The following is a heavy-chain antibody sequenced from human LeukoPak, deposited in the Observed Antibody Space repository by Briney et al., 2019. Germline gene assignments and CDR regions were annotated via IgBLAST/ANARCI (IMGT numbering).Heavy chain of an antibody. V-gene: IGHV4-34*01. CDR1: GGSFSGYY. Sequence: SETLSLTCAVYGGSFSGYYWSWIRQPPGKGLEWIGEINHSGSTNYNPSLKSRVTISVDTSKNQFSLKLSSVTAADTAVYYCARFPRWFDPWGQGTLVTVSS. J-gene: IGHJ5*02. CDR2: INHSGST. CDR3: ARFPRWFDP.